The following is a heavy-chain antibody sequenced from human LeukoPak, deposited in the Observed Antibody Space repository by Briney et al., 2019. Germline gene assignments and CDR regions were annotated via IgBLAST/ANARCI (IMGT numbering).Heavy chain of an antibody. CDR1: GFTFSSYS. Sequence: GGSLRLSCAASGFTFSSYSMNWVRQAPGKGLEWVSSISSSSYIYYADSVKGRFTISRDNAKNSLYLQMNSLRAEDTAVYYCARSRDGYNFVYWGQGTLVTVSS. CDR2: ISSSSYI. V-gene: IGHV3-21*01. CDR3: ARSRDGYNFVY. J-gene: IGHJ4*02. D-gene: IGHD5-24*01.